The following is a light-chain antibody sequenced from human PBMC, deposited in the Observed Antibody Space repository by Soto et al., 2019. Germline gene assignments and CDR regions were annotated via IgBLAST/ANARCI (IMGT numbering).Light chain of an antibody. CDR2: AAS. J-gene: IGKJ1*01. CDR1: QSVSSSY. V-gene: IGKV3-20*01. Sequence: EIVLTQSPGTXSXXPXXXXXXXXRASQSVSSSYLVWHQQKPGQAPRLLIYAASRRATGIPDRFSGSGSGTEFTLTISSLQPDDSATYYCQQCNSFWTFGQGTKVDIK. CDR3: QQCNSFWT.